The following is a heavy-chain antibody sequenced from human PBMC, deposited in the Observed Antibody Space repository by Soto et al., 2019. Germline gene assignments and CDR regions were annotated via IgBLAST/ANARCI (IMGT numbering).Heavy chain of an antibody. Sequence: QVQLQESGPGLVKPSDTLSLTCAVSGYPISSSTSWGWIRQPPGKGLEWIGHIYYSGRTYYNPSLKSRVTMSVDTSKNQFYLKLSSVTAVDTAVYYCARKGEEGWFDPWGQGTLVTVSS. J-gene: IGHJ5*02. V-gene: IGHV4-28*01. CDR1: GYPISSSTS. CDR3: ARKGEEGWFDP. CDR2: IYYSGRT. D-gene: IGHD2-21*01.